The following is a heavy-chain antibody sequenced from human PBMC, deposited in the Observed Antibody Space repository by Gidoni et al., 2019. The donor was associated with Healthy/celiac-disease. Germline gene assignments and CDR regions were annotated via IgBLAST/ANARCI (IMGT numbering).Heavy chain of an antibody. CDR1: GGTFSSYA. CDR3: AAQYCSGGSCYSGVNY. Sequence: QVQPAQPGAEVKKPRSSVKVSCKAPGGTFSSYAISWVPQAPGQGLEWMGRSIPILGIANYAQKFQGRVTITADKSTSTAYMELSSLRSEDAAVYYCAAQYCSGGSCYSGVNYWGQGTLVTVSS. J-gene: IGHJ4*02. CDR2: SIPILGIA. V-gene: IGHV1-69*04. D-gene: IGHD2-15*01.